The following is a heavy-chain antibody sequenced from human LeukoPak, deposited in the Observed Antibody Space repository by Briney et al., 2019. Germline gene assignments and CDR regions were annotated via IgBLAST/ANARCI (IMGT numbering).Heavy chain of an antibody. CDR3: ARDPGRSPDY. V-gene: IGHV3-64*01. CDR1: GFTFSHYS. D-gene: IGHD1-26*01. Sequence: GGSLRLSCAASGFTFSHYSMHWVRQAPGKGLEYVSAINSNGDDTYYVNSVKGRFTISRDNSKNTPYLQMGGLRAEDMAVYYCARDPGRSPDYWGQGTLVTVSS. J-gene: IGHJ4*02. CDR2: INSNGDDT.